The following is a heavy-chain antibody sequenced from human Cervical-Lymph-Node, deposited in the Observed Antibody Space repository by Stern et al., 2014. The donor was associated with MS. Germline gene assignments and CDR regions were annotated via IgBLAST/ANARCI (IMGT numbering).Heavy chain of an antibody. CDR3: ARDHHIAVAGTGGGFDP. CDR1: GYTFSKYG. V-gene: IGHV1-18*01. D-gene: IGHD6-19*01. CDR2: SSGHNDDT. J-gene: IGHJ5*02. Sequence: VQLVESGAEVKKPGASVKVSCKTSGYTFSKYGISWVRQAPGQGLEWMGWSSGHNDDTNYVEKFQGRVTMTTDTSTSTAYLELRSLRSDDTAVYYCARDHHIAVAGTGGGFDPWGQGTLVTVAS.